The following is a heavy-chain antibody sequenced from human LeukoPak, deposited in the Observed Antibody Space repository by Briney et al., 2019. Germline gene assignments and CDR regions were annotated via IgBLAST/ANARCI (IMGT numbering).Heavy chain of an antibody. V-gene: IGHV4-39*01. CDR1: GGSVSSSNYY. CDR2: IYYSGST. D-gene: IGHD1-26*01. J-gene: IGHJ4*02. Sequence: PSETLSLTCTVSGGSVSSSNYYWGWIRQPPGKGLEWIGSIYYSGSTYYSPSLKSRVTISVDTSKNQFSLKLSSVTAADTAVYYCARLYSGSYYFDYWGQGTLVTVSS. CDR3: ARLYSGSYYFDY.